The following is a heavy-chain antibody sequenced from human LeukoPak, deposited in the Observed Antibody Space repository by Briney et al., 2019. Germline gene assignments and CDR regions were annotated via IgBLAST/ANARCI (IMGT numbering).Heavy chain of an antibody. CDR3: ARWNGGNSDGGLDV. CDR1: GFTFSRQG. V-gene: IGHV3-33*01. Sequence: GGSLRLSCVGSGFTFSRQGIHWLRQAPGMGLECVALIAYDGSSEDYAGSVRGRFTISRDNFKDTSDLQMNSLRAEDTAIYYCARWNGGNSDGGLDVWGQGTTVTVSS. D-gene: IGHD4-23*01. J-gene: IGHJ6*02. CDR2: IAYDGSSE.